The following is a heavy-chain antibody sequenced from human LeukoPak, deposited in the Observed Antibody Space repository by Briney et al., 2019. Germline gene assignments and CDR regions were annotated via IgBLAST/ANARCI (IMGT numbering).Heavy chain of an antibody. Sequence: GGSLRLSCAASGFTFSSYGMHWVRQAPGKGLEWVAVISYDGSNKYYADSVKGRFTISRDNSKNTLYLQMNSLRAEDTAVYYCARRWELPDDAFDIWGQGTMVTVSS. CDR1: GFTFSSYG. V-gene: IGHV3-30*03. D-gene: IGHD1-26*01. CDR3: ARRWELPDDAFDI. CDR2: ISYDGSNK. J-gene: IGHJ3*02.